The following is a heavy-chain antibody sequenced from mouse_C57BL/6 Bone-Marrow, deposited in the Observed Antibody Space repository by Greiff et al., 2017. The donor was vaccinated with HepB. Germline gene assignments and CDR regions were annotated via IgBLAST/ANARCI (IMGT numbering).Heavy chain of an antibody. CDR2: IWWDDDK. Sequence: QVTLKESGPGILQPSQTLSLTCSFSGFSLSTFGMGVGWIRQPSGKGLEWLAHIWWDDDKYYNPALKSRLTISKDTSKNQVFLKIANVDTADTATYYCALFYYYGSSYTFPYFDYWGQGTTLTVSS. V-gene: IGHV8-8*01. CDR3: ALFYYYGSSYTFPYFDY. D-gene: IGHD1-1*01. CDR1: GFSLSTFGMG. J-gene: IGHJ2*01.